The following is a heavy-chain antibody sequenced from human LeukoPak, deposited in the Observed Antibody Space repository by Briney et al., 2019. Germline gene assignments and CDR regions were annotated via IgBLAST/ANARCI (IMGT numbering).Heavy chain of an antibody. J-gene: IGHJ5*02. CDR3: ARWSISSFWFDP. D-gene: IGHD3-3*01. CDR1: GGSVSSSGYY. CDR2: IYYRGST. V-gene: IGHV4-39*01. Sequence: SETLSLICTVSGGSVSSSGYYWGWIRQPPGTGLEWIGNIYYRGSTYYNPSLKSRVTISSDTSNNQFSLKLNSVTAADTAVYYCARWSISSFWFDPWGQGTLVTVSS.